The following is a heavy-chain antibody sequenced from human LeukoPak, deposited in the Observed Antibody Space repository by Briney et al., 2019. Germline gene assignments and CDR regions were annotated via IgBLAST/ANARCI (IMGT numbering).Heavy chain of an antibody. J-gene: IGHJ6*02. CDR1: GGTFSNDG. CDR3: ARGAGFKSGRTIHFFGMDV. D-gene: IGHD2-21*01. CDR2: IIPILTTP. Sequence: SVKVSCKASGGTFSNDGISWVRQAPGQGLEWMGGIIPILTTPKYAQKFQGRDTISADESTSTAYMELSSLRAEDTALYYCARGAGFKSGRTIHFFGMDVWGQGTTVTVSS. V-gene: IGHV1-69*13.